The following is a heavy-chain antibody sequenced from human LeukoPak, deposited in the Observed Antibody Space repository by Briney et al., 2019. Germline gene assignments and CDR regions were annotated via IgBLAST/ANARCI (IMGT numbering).Heavy chain of an antibody. J-gene: IGHJ3*02. V-gene: IGHV3-48*03. CDR3: ARDRSKVTAYDDALDM. D-gene: IGHD2-21*02. Sequence: GGSLRLSCSASEFTFSNYELNWVRQAPGKGLEWVSYITDIGTTQHYADSVKGRFTIPRDNANNSLYLQMNSLTAEDTAAYYCARDRSKVTAYDDALDMWGRGTMVIVSS. CDR1: EFTFSNYE. CDR2: ITDIGTTQ.